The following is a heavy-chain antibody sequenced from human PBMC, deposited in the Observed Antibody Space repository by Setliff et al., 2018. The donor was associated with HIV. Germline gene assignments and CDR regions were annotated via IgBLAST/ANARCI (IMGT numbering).Heavy chain of an antibody. CDR2: IIPIFGTA. V-gene: IGHV1-69*13. Sequence: ASVKVSCKASGDTFSSYAISWVRQAPGQGLEWMGGIIPIFGTANYAQKFQDRVTITADESTSTAYMELSSLRSEDTAVYYGARGDTPSYYNYYYMDVWGKGTTVTVSS. D-gene: IGHD2-15*01. CDR3: ARGDTPSYYNYYYMDV. J-gene: IGHJ6*03. CDR1: GDTFSSYA.